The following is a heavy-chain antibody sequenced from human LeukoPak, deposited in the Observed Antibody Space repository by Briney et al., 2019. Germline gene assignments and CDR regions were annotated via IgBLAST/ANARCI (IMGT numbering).Heavy chain of an antibody. V-gene: IGHV5-51*01. J-gene: IGHJ4*02. D-gene: IGHD5-12*01. CDR2: IYLGDSDT. Sequence: GGSLKISCKGSGYSFTSYWIGGVRQMPGKGLEWMGIIYLGDSDTRYSPSFQGQVTISADKSISTAYLQWSSLKASDTAMYYCARYAPHSGYDDGLDYWGQGTLVTVSS. CDR3: ARYAPHSGYDDGLDY. CDR1: GYSFTSYW.